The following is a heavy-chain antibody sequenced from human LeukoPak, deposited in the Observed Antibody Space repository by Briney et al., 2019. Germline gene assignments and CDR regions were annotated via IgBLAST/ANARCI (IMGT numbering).Heavy chain of an antibody. CDR3: ARAISYGYNYYYGMDV. J-gene: IGHJ6*02. D-gene: IGHD5-18*01. CDR1: GGSISSYY. CDR2: IYYSGST. Sequence: SETLSLTCTVSGGSISSYYWSWIRQPPGTGLQWIGYIYYSGSTNYNPSLKSRVTISVDTSKNQFSLKLSSVTAADTAVYYCARAISYGYNYYYGMDVWGQGTTVTVSS. V-gene: IGHV4-59*01.